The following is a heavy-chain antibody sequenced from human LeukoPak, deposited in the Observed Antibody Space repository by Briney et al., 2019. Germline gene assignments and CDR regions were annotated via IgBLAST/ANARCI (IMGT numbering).Heavy chain of an antibody. J-gene: IGHJ2*01. V-gene: IGHV4-4*07. CDR2: IYTSGST. Sequence: SETLSLTCAIYSESFSGYYWSWIRQPAGKGLEWIGRIYTSGSTNYNPSLKSRVTMSVDTSKNQFSLKLSSVTAADTAVYYCAREGSSGYWYFDLWGRGTLVTVSS. CDR1: SESFSGYY. D-gene: IGHD3-22*01. CDR3: AREGSSGYWYFDL.